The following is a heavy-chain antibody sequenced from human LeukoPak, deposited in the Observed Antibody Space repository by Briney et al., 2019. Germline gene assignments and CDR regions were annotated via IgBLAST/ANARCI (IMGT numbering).Heavy chain of an antibody. V-gene: IGHV4-39*01. CDR3: ARQYYDNTGYYYFDY. D-gene: IGHD3-22*01. Sequence: SETLSLTCTVSGGSITGSSYYWGWIRQPPGKGLEWIGSMYYSGSTYYNPSLKSRLTISVDTSKNQFSLKLTSVTAADTAVYYCARQYYDNTGYYYFDYWGQGTLFTVSS. CDR1: GGSITGSSYY. J-gene: IGHJ4*02. CDR2: MYYSGST.